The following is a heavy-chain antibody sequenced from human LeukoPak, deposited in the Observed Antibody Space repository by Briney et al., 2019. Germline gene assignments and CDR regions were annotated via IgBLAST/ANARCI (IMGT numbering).Heavy chain of an antibody. CDR3: AKDMAAYYYASGNIDY. CDR2: ISWDGGGT. Sequence: GGSLRLSCAASGFTFDDYAMHWVRLAPGKGLEWVSLISWDGGGTYYADTVKGRFTISRDNSKNSLYLQMNSLRAEDTALYYCAKDMAAYYYASGNIDYWGQGTLVTVSS. CDR1: GFTFDDYA. V-gene: IGHV3-43D*03. D-gene: IGHD3-10*01. J-gene: IGHJ4*02.